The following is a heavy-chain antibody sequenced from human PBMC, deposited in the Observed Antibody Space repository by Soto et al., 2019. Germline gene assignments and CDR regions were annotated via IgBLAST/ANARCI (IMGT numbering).Heavy chain of an antibody. D-gene: IGHD2-2*03. J-gene: IGHJ5*02. V-gene: IGHV3-48*02. CDR3: ARVGIVVVPAARGFDP. CDR2: ISSSSSTI. Sequence: EVQLVESGGGLVQPGGSLRLSCAASGFTFSSYSMNWVRQAPGKGLEWVSYISSSSSTIYYADSVNGRFTISRDNAKNSLYLQMNSLRDEDTAVYYCARVGIVVVPAARGFDPWGQGTLVTVSS. CDR1: GFTFSSYS.